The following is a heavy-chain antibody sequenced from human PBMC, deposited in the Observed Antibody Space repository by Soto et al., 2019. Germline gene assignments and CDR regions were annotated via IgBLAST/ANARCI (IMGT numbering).Heavy chain of an antibody. V-gene: IGHV3-23*01. CDR3: ANTASMTIRDALDH. J-gene: IGHJ4*02. D-gene: IGHD4-17*01. CDR1: GFTFSSYA. Sequence: EVQVLESGGGLVQPGGSLRLSCAASGFTFSSYAMSWVRQAPGQGLEWVSAISGSGSNPYYADSVKGRFTISRDNSKNPLYLQMNSMRAEDTDLYYCANTASMTIRDALDHWGQGTLVTVSS. CDR2: ISGSGSNP.